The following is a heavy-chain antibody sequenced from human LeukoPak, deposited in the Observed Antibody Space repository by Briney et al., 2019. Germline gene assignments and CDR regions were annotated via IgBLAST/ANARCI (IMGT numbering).Heavy chain of an antibody. Sequence: SETLSLTCTVSGGSISSSSYYWGWIRQPPGKGLEWIGSIYYSGSTYYNPSPKSRVTISVDTSKSQFSLRLSSVTAADTAVYYCARGGYCSSTSCYYYYYMDVWGKGTTVTVSS. CDR2: IYYSGST. J-gene: IGHJ6*03. CDR1: GGSISSSSYY. CDR3: ARGGYCSSTSCYYYYYMDV. D-gene: IGHD2-2*01. V-gene: IGHV4-39*01.